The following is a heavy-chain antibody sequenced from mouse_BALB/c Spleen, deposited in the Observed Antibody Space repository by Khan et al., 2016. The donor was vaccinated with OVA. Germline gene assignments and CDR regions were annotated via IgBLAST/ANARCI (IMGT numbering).Heavy chain of an antibody. D-gene: IGHD3-3*01. CDR1: GYSFTTYY. V-gene: IGHV1-34*01. Sequence: VQLQQSGPELMKPGASVKISCKASGYSFTTYYMHWVKQSHGKSLEWIGYIDPFNGGNDYNQKFKGKATLTVDKSSSTAYMHLSRLTSEDSAVYCWARGTFDYWGQGTLVTVSA. CDR2: IDPFNGGN. J-gene: IGHJ3*01. CDR3: ARGTFDY.